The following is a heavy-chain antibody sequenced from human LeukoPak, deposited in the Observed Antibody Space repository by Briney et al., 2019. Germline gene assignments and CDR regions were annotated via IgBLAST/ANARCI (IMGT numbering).Heavy chain of an antibody. Sequence: GGAPRLSFAASGFTLCSYLMSLGRPAPGEGVGGVANIKQDGSEKYYVDSVKGRFTISRDNAKNSLYLQMNSPRAEDTAVYYCARDSKYRAPLWGQGTLVTVSS. J-gene: IGHJ4*02. V-gene: IGHV3-7*01. D-gene: IGHD2-2*01. CDR3: ARDSKYRAPL. CDR1: GFTLCSYL. CDR2: IKQDGSEK.